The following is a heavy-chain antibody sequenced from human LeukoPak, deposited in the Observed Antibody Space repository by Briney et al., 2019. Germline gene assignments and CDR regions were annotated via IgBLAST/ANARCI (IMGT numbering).Heavy chain of an antibody. J-gene: IGHJ4*02. Sequence: GGSLRLSCAASGFTFSSYWMSWVRQAPGKGLEWVANIKQDGSEKYYVDSVKGRFTISRDNAKNSLYLQMNSLRAEDTAVYYCARAFCVGDCFVLHIYFDYWGQGTLVTVSS. V-gene: IGHV3-7*01. D-gene: IGHD2-21*02. CDR3: ARAFCVGDCFVLHIYFDY. CDR2: IKQDGSEK. CDR1: GFTFSSYW.